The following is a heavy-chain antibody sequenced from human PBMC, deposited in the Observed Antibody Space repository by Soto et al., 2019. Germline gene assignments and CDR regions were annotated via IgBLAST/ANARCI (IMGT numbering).Heavy chain of an antibody. V-gene: IGHV3-21*01. Sequence: EVQLVESGGGLVKPGGSLRLSCAASGFTFSSYSMNWVRQAPGKGLEWVSSISSSSSYIYYADSVKGRFTISRDNAKNSLYLQMNSLRAEDTVVYYCARLTYDILTGYYIDYWGQGTLVTGSS. CDR3: ARLTYDILTGYYIDY. J-gene: IGHJ4*02. CDR1: GFTFSSYS. CDR2: ISSSSSYI. D-gene: IGHD3-9*01.